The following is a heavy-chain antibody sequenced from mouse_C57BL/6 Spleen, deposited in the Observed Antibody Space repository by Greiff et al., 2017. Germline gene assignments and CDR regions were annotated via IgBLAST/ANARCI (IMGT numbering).Heavy chain of an antibody. CDR2: IRNKSSNYAT. CDR3: VRDYYGSSYWYFDV. Sequence: EVKVVESGGGLVQPKGSLKLSCAASGFTFNTYAMHWVRQAPGKGLEWVARIRNKSSNYATYYADSVKDRFTISRDDSQSMLYLQMNNLKTEDTAMYYCVRDYYGSSYWYFDVWGTGTTVTVSS. V-gene: IGHV10-3*01. D-gene: IGHD1-1*01. J-gene: IGHJ1*03. CDR1: GFTFNTYA.